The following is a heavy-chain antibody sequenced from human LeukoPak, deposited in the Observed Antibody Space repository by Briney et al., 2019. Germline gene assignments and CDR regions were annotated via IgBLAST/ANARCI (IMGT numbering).Heavy chain of an antibody. CDR2: IYTSGST. CDR1: GGSISSYY. V-gene: IGHV4-4*09. D-gene: IGHD3-22*01. Sequence: SETLSLTCTVSGGSISSYYWSWIRQPPGKGLEWLGYIYTSGSTNYNPSLKSRVTISVDTSKNQFSLKLSSVTAADTAVYYCARLGEGSSSGYYSFDYWGQGTLVTVSS. CDR3: ARLGEGSSSGYYSFDY. J-gene: IGHJ4*02.